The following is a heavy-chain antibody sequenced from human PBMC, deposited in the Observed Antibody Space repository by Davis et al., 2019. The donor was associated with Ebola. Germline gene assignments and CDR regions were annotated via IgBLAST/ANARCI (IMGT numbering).Heavy chain of an antibody. CDR2: INSDGSST. J-gene: IGHJ4*02. CDR3: AREFRRGGSYYPY. V-gene: IGHV3-74*01. D-gene: IGHD1-26*01. CDR1: GFTFSSYW. Sequence: GESLKISCAASGFTFSSYWMHWVRQAPGKGLVWVSRINSDGSSTSYADSVKGRFTISRDNAKNSLYLQMNSLRAEDTAVYYCAREFRRGGSYYPYWGQGTLVTVSS.